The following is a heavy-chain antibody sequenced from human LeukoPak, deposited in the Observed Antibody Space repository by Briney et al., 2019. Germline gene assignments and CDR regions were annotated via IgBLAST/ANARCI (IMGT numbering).Heavy chain of an antibody. V-gene: IGHV3-21*01. J-gene: IGHJ4*02. Sequence: PGGSLRLSCAASGFAFNTYTMNWVRQTPGKGLEWVSSISSTGAYIYHADSMDGRFTASRDNARNLLYLHMNSLRAEDSAMYFCARVSSNPYSRGYYHFDYWGQGTLVTVSS. CDR3: ARVSSNPYSRGYYHFDY. CDR2: ISSTGAYI. D-gene: IGHD6-25*01. CDR1: GFAFNTYT.